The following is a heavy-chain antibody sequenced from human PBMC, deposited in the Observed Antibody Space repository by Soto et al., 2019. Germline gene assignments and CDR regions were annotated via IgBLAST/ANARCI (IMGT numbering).Heavy chain of an antibody. V-gene: IGHV4-59*01. J-gene: IGHJ5*02. D-gene: IGHD5-12*01. CDR1: GGSISSYY. Sequence: HSETLSLTCTVSGGSISSYYWSWIRQPPGKGLEWIGYIYYSGSTNYNPSLKSRVSTSADTSKNQFSLKLSSVTAADTAVYYCARNTGYDSPNWFDPWGQGTLVTVS. CDR3: ARNTGYDSPNWFDP. CDR2: IYYSGST.